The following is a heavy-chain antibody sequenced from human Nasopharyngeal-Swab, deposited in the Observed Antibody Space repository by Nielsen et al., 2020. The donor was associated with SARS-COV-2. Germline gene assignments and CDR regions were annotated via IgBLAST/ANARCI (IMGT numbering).Heavy chain of an antibody. J-gene: IGHJ6*02. CDR1: GFTFDDYA. V-gene: IGHV3-9*01. D-gene: IGHD3-3*01. CDR2: ISWNSGSI. Sequence: SLKISCAASGFTFDDYAMHWVRQAPGKGLEWVSGISWNSGSIGYADSVKGRFTISRDNAKNSLYLQMNSLRAEDTALYYCARGEGFWSGYLYYYYYYGMDVWGQGTTVTVSS. CDR3: ARGEGFWSGYLYYYYYYGMDV.